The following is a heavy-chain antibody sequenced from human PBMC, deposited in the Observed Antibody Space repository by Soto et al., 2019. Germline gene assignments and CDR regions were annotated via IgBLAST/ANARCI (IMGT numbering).Heavy chain of an antibody. V-gene: IGHV4-30-2*01. CDR1: GGSISSGGYS. J-gene: IGHJ4*02. D-gene: IGHD3-10*01. Sequence: NPSETLSLTCAVSGGSISSGGYSWSWIRQPPGKGLEWIGYIYHSGSTYYNPSLKSRVTISVDRSKNQFSLKLSSVTAADTAVYYCARVPEGGYYIFDYWGQGTLVTSPQ. CDR2: IYHSGST. CDR3: ARVPEGGYYIFDY.